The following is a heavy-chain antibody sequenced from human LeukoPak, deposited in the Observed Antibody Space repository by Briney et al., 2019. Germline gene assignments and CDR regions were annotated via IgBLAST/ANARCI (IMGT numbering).Heavy chain of an antibody. Sequence: PGGSLRLSCAASGFTFSSYAMSWVRQAPGKGLEWVSGISWNSGSIGYADSVKGRFTISRDNAENSLYLQTNGLRDEDTALYFCAKDQGRFYDILTGDRPPFDYWGQGTMVTVSS. CDR2: ISWNSGSI. V-gene: IGHV3-9*01. CDR1: GFTFSSYA. J-gene: IGHJ4*02. D-gene: IGHD3-9*01. CDR3: AKDQGRFYDILTGDRPPFDY.